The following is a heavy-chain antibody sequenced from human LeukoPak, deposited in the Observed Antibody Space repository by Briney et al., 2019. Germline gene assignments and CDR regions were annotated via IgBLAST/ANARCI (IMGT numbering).Heavy chain of an antibody. CDR1: GGSISSYY. J-gene: IGHJ4*02. D-gene: IGHD3-9*01. CDR3: ARGIPYYDILTGYYPSYYFDY. CDR2: IYYSVST. Sequence: SETLSLTCTVSGGSISSYYWSWIRQPPGKGLEWIGYIYYSVSTNYNPSLKSRVTISVDTPKNQFSLKLSSVTAADTAVYYCARGIPYYDILTGYYPSYYFDYWGQGTLVTVSS. V-gene: IGHV4-59*08.